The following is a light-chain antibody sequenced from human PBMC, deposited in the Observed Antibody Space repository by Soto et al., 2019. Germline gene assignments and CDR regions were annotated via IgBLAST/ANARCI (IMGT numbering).Light chain of an antibody. J-gene: IGKJ1*01. CDR1: QGISSY. V-gene: IGKV1-8*01. CDR3: QQYYSYPRT. Sequence: IRMTQSPSSLSASTGDRVTITCRASQGISSYLAWYQQKPGKAPKLLIYAAYNLQSGVPSRFSGSGSGTDFTLTISCLQSEDFATYYCQQYYSYPRTFGQGTKVEIK. CDR2: AAY.